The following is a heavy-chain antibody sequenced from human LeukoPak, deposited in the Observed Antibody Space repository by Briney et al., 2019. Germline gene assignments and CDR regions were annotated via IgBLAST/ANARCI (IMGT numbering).Heavy chain of an antibody. D-gene: IGHD3-22*01. CDR2: ISGSGGST. Sequence: GGSLRLSCAASGFTFSSYAMSWVRQAPGKGLEWVSAISGSGGSTYYADSVKGRFTISRDNSKNTLYLQMNSLRAEDTAVYYCAKDSAPYYYDSNGPPDYWGQGTLVTVSS. CDR1: GFTFSSYA. CDR3: AKDSAPYYYDSNGPPDY. J-gene: IGHJ4*02. V-gene: IGHV3-23*01.